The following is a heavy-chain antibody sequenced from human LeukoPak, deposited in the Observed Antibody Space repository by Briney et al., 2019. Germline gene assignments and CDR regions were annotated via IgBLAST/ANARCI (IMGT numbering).Heavy chain of an antibody. J-gene: IGHJ4*02. CDR2: ISRSGGST. CDR3: AKDGSVVITTPIDY. CDR1: GFTFSSYA. V-gene: IGHV3-23*01. D-gene: IGHD3-22*01. Sequence: GGSLRLSCAVSGFTFSSYAMSWVRQAPGKGLEWVSSISRSGGSTNFADSVKGRFTISRDNSKNTLYLQMSSLGAEDTAVYYCAKDGSVVITTPIDYWGQGTLVTVSS.